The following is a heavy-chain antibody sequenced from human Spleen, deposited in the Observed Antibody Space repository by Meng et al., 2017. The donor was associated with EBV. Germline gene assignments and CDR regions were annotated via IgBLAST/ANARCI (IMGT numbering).Heavy chain of an antibody. D-gene: IGHD4-11*01. V-gene: IGHV4-61*01. Sequence: SGPGWVKPCGTLSPTCTFSGNSVSSGSHSWSCIRQPPGKGLEWIGYIYYGGITNYNPSLKSRVTISLDTSKDQFSLRLTSVTAADTAVYYCARLYRNYEVNWFDPWGQGTLVTVSS. CDR2: IYYGGIT. CDR3: ARLYRNYEVNWFDP. CDR1: GNSVSSGSHS. J-gene: IGHJ5*02.